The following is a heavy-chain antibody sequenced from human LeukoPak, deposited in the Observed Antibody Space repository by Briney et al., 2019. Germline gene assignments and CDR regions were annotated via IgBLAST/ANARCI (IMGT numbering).Heavy chain of an antibody. CDR3: ARRPLDSSGYDAFDI. CDR2: IYPGDSDT. V-gene: IGHV5-51*01. CDR1: GYSYTSYW. D-gene: IGHD3-22*01. Sequence: GESLKISCKGSGYSYTSYWIGWVRQMPGKGLEWMGIIYPGDSDTRYSPSFQGQVTISADKSISTAYLQWSSLKASDTARYYCARRPLDSSGYDAFDIGGQGTMVTVSS. J-gene: IGHJ3*02.